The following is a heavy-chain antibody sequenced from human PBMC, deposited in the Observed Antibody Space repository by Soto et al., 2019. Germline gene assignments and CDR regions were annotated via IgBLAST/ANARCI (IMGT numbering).Heavy chain of an antibody. V-gene: IGHV1-69*01. J-gene: IGHJ2*01. CDR2: IIPIFGTA. CDR3: ARCLAHRAQAPRIGWYFDL. D-gene: IGHD2-15*01. CDR1: GGTFSSYA. Sequence: QVQLVQSGAEVKKPGSSVKVSCKASGGTFSSYAISWVRQAPGQGLEWMGGIIPIFGTANYAQKFQGRVTITADESTSTAYMELSSRRSEDTGVYYCARCLAHRAQAPRIGWYFDLWGRGTLVTVSS.